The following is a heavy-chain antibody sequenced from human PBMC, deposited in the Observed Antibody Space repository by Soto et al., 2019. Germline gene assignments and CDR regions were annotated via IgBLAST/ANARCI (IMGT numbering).Heavy chain of an antibody. CDR3: ARQWFDP. Sequence: XVKVSCKASGYTFTSYYMHWVRQAPGQXXXXXXIXXXSGXXKRXXXXXXRRXXXXXXXSTRKVYIEMSSLRSEDTAVYYCARQWFDPWGQGTLVTVSS. J-gene: IGHJ5*02. V-gene: IGHV1-46*01. CDR1: GYTFTSYY. CDR2: XXXSGXXK.